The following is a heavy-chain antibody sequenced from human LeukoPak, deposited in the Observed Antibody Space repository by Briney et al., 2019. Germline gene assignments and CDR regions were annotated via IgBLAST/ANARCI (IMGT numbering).Heavy chain of an antibody. J-gene: IGHJ4*02. Sequence: SETLPLTCTVSGGSISTYYWSWIRQPPGKGLEWIGYIYYSGSTNYNPSLKSRVTISVDTSKNQFSLKLSSVTAADTAVYYCARTGVGFTTDCWGQGTLVTVSS. CDR2: IYYSGST. D-gene: IGHD3-3*01. CDR1: GGSISTYY. CDR3: ARTGVGFTTDC. V-gene: IGHV4-59*01.